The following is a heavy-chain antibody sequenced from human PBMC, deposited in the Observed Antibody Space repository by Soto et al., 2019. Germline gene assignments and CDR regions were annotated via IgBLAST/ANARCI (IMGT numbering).Heavy chain of an antibody. V-gene: IGHV3-23*01. Sequence: LGGSLGLSCAASGFTFSIYAMSWVRQAPGKGLEWVSAISGSGGSTYYADSVKGRFTISRDNSKNSLYRQTNSLRAEDTAVYYCAKPTDEIVVVVAATGFDDWGQATLVTVSA. CDR1: GFTFSIYA. D-gene: IGHD2-15*01. J-gene: IGHJ4*02. CDR2: ISGSGGST. CDR3: AKPTDEIVVVVAATGFDD.